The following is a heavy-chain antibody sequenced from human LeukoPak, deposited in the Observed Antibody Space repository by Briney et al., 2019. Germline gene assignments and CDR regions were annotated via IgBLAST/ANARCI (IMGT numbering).Heavy chain of an antibody. CDR3: ARGRRFCTSTTCPYYYYMDV. D-gene: IGHD2-2*01. Sequence: GASVKISCKAYGYAFTEYAVIWVRQAPGHGLEWGGWINTDTGNPTFAQGFTGRFVFSLDTSVSTAYLQISSLKADDIAAYRCARGRRFCTSTTCPYYYYMDVWGKGTTVTVSS. J-gene: IGHJ6*03. CDR1: GYAFTEYA. V-gene: IGHV7-4-1*02. CDR2: INTDTGNP.